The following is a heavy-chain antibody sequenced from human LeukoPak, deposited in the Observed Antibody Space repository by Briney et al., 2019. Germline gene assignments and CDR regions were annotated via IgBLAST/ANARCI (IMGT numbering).Heavy chain of an antibody. Sequence: GESLRLSCAASGFTFRYYGMSWVRQAPGKGLEWVSSISGNGSVTNYADSVKGRVTISRDNSKATLYLLMNSLRAEDTAVYFCARTIAVGATFVDYWGQGALVTVSS. V-gene: IGHV3-23*01. CDR2: ISGNGSVT. D-gene: IGHD1-26*01. CDR3: ARTIAVGATFVDY. CDR1: GFTFRYYG. J-gene: IGHJ4*02.